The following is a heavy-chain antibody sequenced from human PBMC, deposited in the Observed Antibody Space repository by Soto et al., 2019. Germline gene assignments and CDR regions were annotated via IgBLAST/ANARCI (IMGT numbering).Heavy chain of an antibody. CDR2: FDPEDGET. CDR3: ATGGPYDFWSSWFDP. CDR1: GYTLTELS. Sequence: ASVKVSCKVSGYTLTELSMHWVRQAPGKGLEWMGGFDPEDGETIYAQRFQGRVTMTEDTSTDTAYMELSSLRSEDTAVYYCATGGPYDFWSSWFDPPGQGTLVTVSS. V-gene: IGHV1-24*01. D-gene: IGHD3-3*01. J-gene: IGHJ5*02.